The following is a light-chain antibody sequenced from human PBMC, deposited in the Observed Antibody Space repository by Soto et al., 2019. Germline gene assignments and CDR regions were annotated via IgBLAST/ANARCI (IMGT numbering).Light chain of an antibody. J-gene: IGLJ3*02. CDR2: DVS. CDR1: SSDVGGYNY. Sequence: QSALTQPASVSGSPGQSITISCTGTSSDVGGYNYVSWYQQHPGKAPKLMIYDVSNRPSGVSNRFSGSKSGNTASQTISGLQAEDEADYYCSSYTSSSFWVFGGGTKLTVL. CDR3: SSYTSSSFWV. V-gene: IGLV2-14*01.